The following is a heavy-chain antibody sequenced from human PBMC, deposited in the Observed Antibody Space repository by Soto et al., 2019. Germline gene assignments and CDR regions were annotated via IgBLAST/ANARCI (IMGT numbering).Heavy chain of an antibody. V-gene: IGHV3-11*06. CDR1: GFTFSDYY. J-gene: IGHJ4*02. Sequence: GGSLRLSCAASGFTFSDYYMSWIRQAPGKGLEWVSYISSSSSYTNYADSVKGRFTISRDNAKNSLYLQMNSLRAEDTAVYYCARSPDDYGVFFEYWGQGTLVTVSS. CDR3: ARSPDDYGVFFEY. D-gene: IGHD4-17*01. CDR2: ISSSSSYT.